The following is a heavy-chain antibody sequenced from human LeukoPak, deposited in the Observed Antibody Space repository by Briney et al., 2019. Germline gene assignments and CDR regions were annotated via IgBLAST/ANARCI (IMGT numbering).Heavy chain of an antibody. CDR2: IGSGSTDI. J-gene: IGHJ4*02. CDR3: ARHLSGITGYTYGRGIDY. Sequence: LTGGSLRLSCAVSGITFSNSNMNWVRQAPGKGLEWVSYIGSGSTDIYYADSVKGRFTISRDNAKNSLYLQMNSLRAEDTAVYYCARHLSGITGYTYGRGIDYWGQGTLVTVSS. V-gene: IGHV3-48*01. CDR1: GITFSNSN. D-gene: IGHD5-18*01.